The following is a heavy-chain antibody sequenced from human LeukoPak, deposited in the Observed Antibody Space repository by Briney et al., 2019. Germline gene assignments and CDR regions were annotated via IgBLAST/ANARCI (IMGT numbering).Heavy chain of an antibody. CDR3: ALSIVAAAGDY. CDR1: GFIFSSYW. CDR2: IKPDGSGK. Sequence: GGSLRLSCAASGFIFSSYWMTWVRQAPGKGLEWVANIKPDGSGKYYVDSVKGRFTISRDNAKNSLYLQMNSLRAEDTAVYYCALSIVAAAGDYWGQGTLVTVSS. V-gene: IGHV3-7*01. D-gene: IGHD6-13*01. J-gene: IGHJ4*02.